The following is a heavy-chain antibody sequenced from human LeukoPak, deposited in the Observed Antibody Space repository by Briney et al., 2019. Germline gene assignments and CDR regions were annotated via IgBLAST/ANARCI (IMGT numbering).Heavy chain of an antibody. CDR3: ATLLTVTTWSYYFYGMDV. J-gene: IGHJ6*02. CDR1: GFTFSNYA. V-gene: IGHV3-23*01. Sequence: GGSLRLSCAASGFTFSNYAMSWVRQAPGKGLEWVSAISGSGGSTSYADSVKGRFTISRDNSKNTLYLQKDSLRAEDTAVYYCATLLTVTTWSYYFYGMDVWGQGTAVTVSS. CDR2: ISGSGGST. D-gene: IGHD4-17*01.